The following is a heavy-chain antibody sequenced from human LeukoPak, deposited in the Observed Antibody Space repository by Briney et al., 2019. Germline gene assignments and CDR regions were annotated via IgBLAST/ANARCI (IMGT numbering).Heavy chain of an antibody. D-gene: IGHD6-19*01. Sequence: PSETLSLTCTVSGGSISSSSYYWRWIRQPPGKGLEWFGSIYYSGSTYYNPSLKSRVTISVDTSKNQFSLKLSSVTAADTAVYYCASEDSSGWYTGGDYWGQGTLVTVSS. CDR3: ASEDSSGWYTGGDY. CDR1: GGSISSSSYY. V-gene: IGHV4-39*01. CDR2: IYYSGST. J-gene: IGHJ4*02.